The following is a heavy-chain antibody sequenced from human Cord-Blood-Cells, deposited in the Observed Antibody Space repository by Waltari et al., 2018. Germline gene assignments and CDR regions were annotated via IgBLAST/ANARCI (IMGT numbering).Heavy chain of an antibody. Sequence: QVQLQESGPGLVKPSETLSLTCAVSGYSISSGYYWGWIRQPPGKGLEWIGSIYHSGSTDYNPSRKSRVTISVDTSKNQFSLKLSSVTAADTAVYYCASIGTRHWYFDLWGRGTLVTVSS. CDR3: ASIGTRHWYFDL. CDR2: IYHSGST. J-gene: IGHJ2*01. D-gene: IGHD6-6*01. V-gene: IGHV4-38-2*01. CDR1: GYSISSGYY.